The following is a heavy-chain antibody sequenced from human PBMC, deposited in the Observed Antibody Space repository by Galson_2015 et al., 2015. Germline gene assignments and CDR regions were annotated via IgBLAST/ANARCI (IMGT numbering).Heavy chain of an antibody. J-gene: IGHJ4*02. CDR1: GGSISSGGYY. D-gene: IGHD5-18*01. CDR3: ARDLSGYYYFDY. Sequence: TMSLACTVSGGSISSGGYYWRWIRRHPGEGLEWIGYIYYRGSTYYNPSLKIRVTISVDTSKNQFSLKLSSVTAADTAVYYRARDLSGYYYFDYWGQGTLVIVSS. CDR2: IYYRGST. V-gene: IGHV4-31*03.